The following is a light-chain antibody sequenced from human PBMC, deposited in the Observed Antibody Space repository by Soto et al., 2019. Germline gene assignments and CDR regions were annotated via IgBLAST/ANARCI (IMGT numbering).Light chain of an antibody. V-gene: IGLV2-8*01. CDR3: SSYAGSNNFV. Sequence: QSALTQPPSASGSPGQSVTISCTGTSRDVGGYKYVSWYQQHPGKAPKLMIYEVSKRPSGVPDRFSGSKSGNTASLTVSGHQAEDEADYYCSSYAGSNNFVFGSGTKLTVL. CDR2: EVS. CDR1: SRDVGGYKY. J-gene: IGLJ1*01.